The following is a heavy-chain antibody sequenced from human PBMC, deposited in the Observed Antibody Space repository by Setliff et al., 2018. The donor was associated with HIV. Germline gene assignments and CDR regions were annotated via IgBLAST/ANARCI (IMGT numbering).Heavy chain of an antibody. CDR3: ARDGRDVHY. CDR2: IHHSGST. CDR1: GDSISSSNW. J-gene: IGHJ4*02. Sequence: SETLSLTCAVSGDSISSSNWWSWVRQPPGKGLEWIGTIHHSGSTYYSPSLKSRLSMSVDTSKNQFSLKLTSVTAADTAVYYCARDGRDVHYWGQGTLVTV. V-gene: IGHV4-4*02.